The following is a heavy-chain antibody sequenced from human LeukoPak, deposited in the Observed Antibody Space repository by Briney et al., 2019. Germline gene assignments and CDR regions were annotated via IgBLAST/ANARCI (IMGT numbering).Heavy chain of an antibody. CDR3: ARRLSGMDV. CDR2: IYYSGST. CDR1: GSSISSYY. V-gene: IGHV4-59*01. J-gene: IGHJ6*02. Sequence: SETLSLTCTVSGSSISSYYWSLIRQPPGKGLEWIGYIYYSGSTNYNPSLKSRVTISVDTSKNQFSLKLSSVTAADTAVYYCARRLSGMDVWGQGTTVTVSS. D-gene: IGHD3-22*01.